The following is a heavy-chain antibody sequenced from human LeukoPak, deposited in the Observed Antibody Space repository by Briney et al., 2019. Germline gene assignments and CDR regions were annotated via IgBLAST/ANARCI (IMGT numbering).Heavy chain of an antibody. CDR1: GGSISSSSYY. CDR2: IYYSGST. J-gene: IGHJ4*02. V-gene: IGHV4-39*01. CDR3: ARRNCSGGSCLPFDF. Sequence: SETLSLTCTVSGGSISSSSYYWGWIRQPPGKGLEWIGSIYYSGSTYYNPSLKSRVTISVDTSKNQFSLKLRSVTAADTAVYYCARRNCSGGSCLPFDFWGQGTLVTVSS. D-gene: IGHD2-15*01.